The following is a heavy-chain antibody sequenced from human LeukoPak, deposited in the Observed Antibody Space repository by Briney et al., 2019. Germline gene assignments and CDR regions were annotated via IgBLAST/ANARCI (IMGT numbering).Heavy chain of an antibody. CDR2: IHYSGNT. J-gene: IGHJ4*02. CDR1: GGSISSYY. Sequence: SETLSLTCTVSGGSISSYYWSWIRQPPGKALEWIGYIHYSGNTNYNPSLKSRVTISVDTSKNQFSLKVNSVTAADTAVYYCARDDNDYGAGDWGQGTLVTVSS. V-gene: IGHV4-59*12. D-gene: IGHD4-17*01. CDR3: ARDDNDYGAGD.